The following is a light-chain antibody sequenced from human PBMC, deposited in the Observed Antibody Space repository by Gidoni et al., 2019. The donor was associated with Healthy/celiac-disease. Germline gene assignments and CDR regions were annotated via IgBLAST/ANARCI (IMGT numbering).Light chain of an antibody. CDR1: QSVSSY. Sequence: EIVLTQSPATLSLSPGERATLDCRASQSVSSYLAWSQQKPGQAPRLLIYDASNRATGIPARFSGSGSGTDFTLTISSLEPEDFAVYYCQQRSNWLSLTFGGGTKVEIK. CDR3: QQRSNWLSLT. J-gene: IGKJ4*01. V-gene: IGKV3-11*01. CDR2: DAS.